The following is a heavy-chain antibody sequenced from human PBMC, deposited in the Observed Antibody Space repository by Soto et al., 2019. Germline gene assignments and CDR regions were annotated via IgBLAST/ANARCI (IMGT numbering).Heavy chain of an antibody. D-gene: IGHD3-3*01. CDR1: GYTFTGYD. CDR2: INPNSGGT. Sequence: ASVKVSCKASGYTFTGYDMHWVRQAPGQGLEWMGWINPNSGGTNYAQKFQGRVTMTRDTSISTAYMELSRLRSDDTAVYYCARDRDTIFGVVIPDNWFDPWGQGTLVTVSS. CDR3: ARDRDTIFGVVIPDNWFDP. V-gene: IGHV1-2*02. J-gene: IGHJ5*02.